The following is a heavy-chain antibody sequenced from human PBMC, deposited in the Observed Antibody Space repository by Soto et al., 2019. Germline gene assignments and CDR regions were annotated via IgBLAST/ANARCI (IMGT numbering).Heavy chain of an antibody. CDR3: VRESGGATATFNYYYFYMDA. CDR1: GDSFNDYY. Sequence: QVQLVQSGAEVRKPGASVTVSCRSSGDSFNDYYIHWVRQAPGQGFEWMGWINPNGGVTKYAQKFQGWVSMTSDTSIMSVYMQLIRLRSDDTAVYYCVRESGGATATFNYYYFYMDAWGTGTTVTVSS. J-gene: IGHJ6*03. V-gene: IGHV1-2*04. CDR2: INPNGGVT. D-gene: IGHD1-26*01.